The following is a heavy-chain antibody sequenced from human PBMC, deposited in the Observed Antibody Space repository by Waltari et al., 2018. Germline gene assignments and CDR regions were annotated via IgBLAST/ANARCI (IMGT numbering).Heavy chain of an antibody. CDR3: ARAGFGSYSGGNWFDP. CDR1: GGTFSSYA. J-gene: IGHJ5*02. V-gene: IGHV1-69*01. D-gene: IGHD1-26*01. CDR2: IIPICGTT. Sequence: QVQLVQSGAEVKKPGSSVKVSCKASGGTFSSYAISWVRQAPGQGLEWMGGIIPICGTTNYAQKFQGRGTITADESTSTAYMELSSLRSEDTAVYYCARAGFGSYSGGNWFDPWGQGTLVTVSS.